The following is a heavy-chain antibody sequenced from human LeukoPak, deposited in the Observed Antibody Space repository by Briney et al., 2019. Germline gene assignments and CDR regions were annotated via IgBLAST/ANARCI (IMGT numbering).Heavy chain of an antibody. J-gene: IGHJ4*02. CDR2: MCNSGST. Sequence: PSETLSLTCTVSGGSVSSGSYCWTWIRQPPGRGLECIGHMCNSGSTKYNPSLKSRVTISVDTSKNQFSLKVNSVTAADTAVYYCARGPNWMDSWGQGTLVTVSS. D-gene: IGHD2-2*03. CDR3: ARGPNWMDS. CDR1: GGSVSSGSYC. V-gene: IGHV4-61*01.